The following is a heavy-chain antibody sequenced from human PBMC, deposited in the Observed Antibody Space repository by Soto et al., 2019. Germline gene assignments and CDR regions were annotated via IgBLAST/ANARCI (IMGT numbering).Heavy chain of an antibody. Sequence: ASVKVSCKASGYSFTTHGISWVRRAPGHGLEWMGWVSAYNGDTHYVQRFQGRLTMTTDTSTSTAYMELRSLTSDDTAVYYCARDPPFSGILRGTPLMDVWGQGTTVTVSS. V-gene: IGHV1-18*04. CDR1: GYSFTTHG. CDR2: VSAYNGDT. CDR3: ARDPPFSGILRGTPLMDV. D-gene: IGHD4-17*01. J-gene: IGHJ6*02.